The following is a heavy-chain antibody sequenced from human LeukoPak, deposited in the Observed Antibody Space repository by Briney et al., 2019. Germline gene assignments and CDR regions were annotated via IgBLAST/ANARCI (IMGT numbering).Heavy chain of an antibody. V-gene: IGHV4-59*08. CDR3: ASLIAVDAFDI. CDR1: GGSISSYY. Sequence: SSETLSLTCTVSGGSISSYYWSWIRQPPGKGLEWIGYIYYSGSTNYNPSLKSRVTISVDTSKNQFSLKLSSVTAADTAVYYCASLIAVDAFDIWGQGTMVTVSS. CDR2: IYYSGST. J-gene: IGHJ3*02. D-gene: IGHD6-19*01.